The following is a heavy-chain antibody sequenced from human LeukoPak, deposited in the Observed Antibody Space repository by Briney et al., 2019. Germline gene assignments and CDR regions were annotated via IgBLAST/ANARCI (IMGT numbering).Heavy chain of an antibody. CDR2: INHSGST. Sequence: SETLSLTCAVYGGSLSGYYWSWIRQPPGKGLEWIGEINHSGSTNYNPSLKSRVAISVDTSKNQFSLKLSSVTAADTAVYYCARNRIQLWLAAPFDYWGQGTLVTVSS. V-gene: IGHV4-34*01. D-gene: IGHD5-18*01. J-gene: IGHJ4*02. CDR3: ARNRIQLWLAAPFDY. CDR1: GGSLSGYY.